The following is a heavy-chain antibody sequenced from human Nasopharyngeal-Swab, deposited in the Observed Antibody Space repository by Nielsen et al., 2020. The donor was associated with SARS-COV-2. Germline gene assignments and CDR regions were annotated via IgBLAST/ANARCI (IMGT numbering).Heavy chain of an antibody. V-gene: IGHV5-51*01. CDR2: IYPGDSDT. J-gene: IGHJ3*02. CDR3: AGFTVVTPDDAFDI. Sequence: EVSCKGSGYSFTSYWIGWVRQMPGKGLEWMGIIYPGDSDTRYSPSFQGQVTISADKSISTAYLQWSSLKASDTAMYYCAGFTVVTPDDAFDIWGQGTMVTVSS. D-gene: IGHD4-23*01. CDR1: GYSFTSYW.